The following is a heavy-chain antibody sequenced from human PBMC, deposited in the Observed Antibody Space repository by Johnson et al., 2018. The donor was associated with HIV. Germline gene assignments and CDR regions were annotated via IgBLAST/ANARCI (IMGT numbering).Heavy chain of an antibody. CDR1: GFTVSSNE. Sequence: MLLVESRGVLVQPGGSLRLSCAASGFTVSSNEMSWVRQAPGKGLEWVSSISGGSTYYADSRKGRFTISRDNSKNTLYLQMNSLRAEDTAVYHCAREGAWEVRPGAFDIWGQGTTVTVSS. D-gene: IGHD1-26*01. J-gene: IGHJ3*02. CDR2: ISGGST. CDR3: AREGAWEVRPGAFDI. V-gene: IGHV3-38-3*01.